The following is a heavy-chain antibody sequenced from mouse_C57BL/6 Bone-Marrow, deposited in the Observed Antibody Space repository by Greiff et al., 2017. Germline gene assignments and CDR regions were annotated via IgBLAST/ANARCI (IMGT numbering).Heavy chain of an antibody. D-gene: IGHD1-1*01. CDR1: GYSITSDY. V-gene: IGHV3-8*01. J-gene: IGHJ4*01. Sequence: EVKLVESGPGLAKPSQTLSLTCSVTGYSITSDYWNWIRKFPGNILEYMGYISYSGSTYYNPSLNSRISITRDTSKNQYYLQLNSVTTEDTATYYCARRTVVARYAMDYWGQGTSVTVSS. CDR2: ISYSGST. CDR3: ARRTVVARYAMDY.